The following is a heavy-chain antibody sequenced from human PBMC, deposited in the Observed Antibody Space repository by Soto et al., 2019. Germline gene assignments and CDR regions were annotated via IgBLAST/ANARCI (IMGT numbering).Heavy chain of an antibody. CDR2: IYYSGST. D-gene: IGHD2-2*01. V-gene: IGHV4-31*03. J-gene: IGHJ4*02. Sequence: PSETLSLTCTVSGGSISSGGYYWSWIRQHPGKGLEWIGYIYYSGSTYYNPSLKSRVTISVDTSKNQFSLKLSSVTAADTAAYYCARGLAIVVVPAASPGAFDYWGQGTLVTVSS. CDR3: ARGLAIVVVPAASPGAFDY. CDR1: GGSISSGGYY.